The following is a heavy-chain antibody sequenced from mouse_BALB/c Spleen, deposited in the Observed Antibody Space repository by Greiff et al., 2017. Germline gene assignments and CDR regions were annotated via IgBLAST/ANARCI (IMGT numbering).Heavy chain of an antibody. D-gene: IGHD1-1*01. CDR3: ASPYYYGSSVGAMDY. CDR1: GYTFSSYW. V-gene: IGHV1-9*01. Sequence: LVESGAELMKPGASVKISCKATGYTFSSYWIEWVKQRPGHGLEWIGEILPGSGSTNYNEKFKGKATFTADTSSNTAYMQLSSLTSEDSAVYYCASPYYYGSSVGAMDYWGQGTSVTVSS. J-gene: IGHJ4*01. CDR2: ILPGSGST.